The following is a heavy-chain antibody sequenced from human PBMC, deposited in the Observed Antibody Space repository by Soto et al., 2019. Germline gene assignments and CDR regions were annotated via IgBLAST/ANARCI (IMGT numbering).Heavy chain of an antibody. V-gene: IGHV4-31*11. CDR2: IYYSGST. CDR1: GGSISSGGNY. J-gene: IGHJ6*02. D-gene: IGHD3-10*01. CDR3: ARARMVRGVIYYYGMDV. Sequence: QVQLQESGPGLVKSSQTLSLTCAVSGGSISSGGNYWSWIRQHPGKGLEWSGYIYYSGSTYYNPSLKSRVTISVDTSKNQFSLKLNSVTAADTAVYYCARARMVRGVIYYYGMDVWGQGTTVTVSS.